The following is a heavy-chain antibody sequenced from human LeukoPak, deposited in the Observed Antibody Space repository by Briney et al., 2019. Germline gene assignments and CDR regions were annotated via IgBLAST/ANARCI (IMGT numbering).Heavy chain of an antibody. D-gene: IGHD3-10*01. CDR2: IYSGGST. J-gene: IGHJ4*02. V-gene: IGHV3-53*01. CDR3: SRNINMVRGVRGALYYFDH. Sequence: GGSLRLSCAASGFTVSSNYMSWVRQAPGKGLEWVSVIYSGGSTYYADSVKGRFTISRDNSKNTLYLQMNSLRAEDTAVEYCSRNINMVRGVRGALYYFDHWGQGTLVTVFS. CDR1: GFTVSSNY.